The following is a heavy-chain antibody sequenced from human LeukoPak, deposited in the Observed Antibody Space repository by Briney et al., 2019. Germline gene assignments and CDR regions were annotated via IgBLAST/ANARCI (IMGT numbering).Heavy chain of an antibody. CDR2: SDYSGTT. CDR1: GGSISSGSYY. V-gene: IGHV4-39*01. J-gene: IGHJ4*01. CDR3: ARGLGGYYSSFDC. Sequence: SETLSLTRIVSGGSISSGSYYWGWIRQPPGKGLEWIGRSDYSGTTSYNPSLKSRVTITVDTSKNQFSLRLSSVTAADTAVYYCARGLGGYYSSFDCWGLGTLVTVSS. D-gene: IGHD3-22*01.